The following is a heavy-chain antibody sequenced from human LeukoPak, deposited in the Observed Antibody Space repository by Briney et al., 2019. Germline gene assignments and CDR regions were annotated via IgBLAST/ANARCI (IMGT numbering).Heavy chain of an antibody. J-gene: IGHJ5*02. D-gene: IGHD1-26*01. CDR2: IYYSGST. V-gene: IGHV4-39*07. Sequence: PSETLSLTCTVSGGSISSYYWGWIRQPPGKGLEWIGSIYYSGSTYYNPSLKSRVTISVDTSKNQFSLKLSSVTAADTAVYYCARVSIVGAKTGFDPWGQGTLVTVSS. CDR3: ARVSIVGAKTGFDP. CDR1: GGSISSYY.